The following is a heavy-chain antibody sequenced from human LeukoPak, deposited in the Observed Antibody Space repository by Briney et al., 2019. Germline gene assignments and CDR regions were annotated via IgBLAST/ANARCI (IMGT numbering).Heavy chain of an antibody. CDR1: GFIFSSSA. CDR3: AKDSRESSGHFPYYYYYHYGLDV. Sequence: PGGSLRLSCAVSGFIFSSSAMSWVRQAPGKGLEWVSAISGGGDDTSYADSARGRFTVSRDNSKNTLYLQMNSRRAEDTAVYYCAKDSRESSGHFPYYYYYHYGLDVWGQGTTVTVSS. J-gene: IGHJ6*02. CDR2: ISGGGDDT. D-gene: IGHD3-22*01. V-gene: IGHV3-23*01.